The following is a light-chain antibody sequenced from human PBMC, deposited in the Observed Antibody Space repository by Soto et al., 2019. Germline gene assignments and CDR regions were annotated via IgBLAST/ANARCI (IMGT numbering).Light chain of an antibody. V-gene: IGKV3-20*01. Sequence: EIVLTQSPGTLSLSPGERATLSCRTSQSVSSSYLAWYQQTPGQAPRLLIFGASNRATGIPDRFSGSGSGTDSTLTITRLEPEDFAVYYCQVYGSSPWTFGQGTKVEVK. J-gene: IGKJ1*01. CDR3: QVYGSSPWT. CDR2: GAS. CDR1: QSVSSSY.